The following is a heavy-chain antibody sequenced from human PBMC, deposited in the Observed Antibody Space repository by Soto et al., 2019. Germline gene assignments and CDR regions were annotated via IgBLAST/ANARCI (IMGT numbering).Heavy chain of an antibody. CDR1: GYTFTSYA. J-gene: IGHJ4*02. CDR2: INAGNGNT. D-gene: IGHD3-22*01. Sequence: GASVKVSCKASGYTFTSYAMHWVRQAPGQRLEWMGWINAGNGNTKYSQKFQGRVTITRDTSASTAYMELSSLRSEDTAVYYCARDLLFYYDSSGYYPRLVNFDYWGQGTLVTVSS. V-gene: IGHV1-3*01. CDR3: ARDLLFYYDSSGYYPRLVNFDY.